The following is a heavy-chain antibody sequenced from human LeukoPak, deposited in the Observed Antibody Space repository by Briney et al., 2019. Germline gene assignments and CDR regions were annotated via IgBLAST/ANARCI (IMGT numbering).Heavy chain of an antibody. J-gene: IGHJ4*02. CDR3: AKGLISSATYFSYFDY. V-gene: IGHV3-23*01. Sequence: PGGSLRLSCAASGFTFSSYGMSWVRQAPGKGLELVAAISAGGDLTNYADSVKGRFTISRDSSKNMLYVQMNSLRAEDTAIYYCAKGLISSATYFSYFDYWGQGTLVTVSS. CDR1: GFTFSSYG. CDR2: ISAGGDLT. D-gene: IGHD1-26*01.